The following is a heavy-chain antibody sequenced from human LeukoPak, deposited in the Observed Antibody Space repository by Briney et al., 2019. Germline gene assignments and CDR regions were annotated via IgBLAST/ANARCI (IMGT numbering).Heavy chain of an antibody. CDR1: GFTFSSYS. V-gene: IGHV3-21*01. Sequence: GGSLRLSCAASGFTFSSYSMNWVRQAPGKGLEWVSSISSSSSYIYYADSVKGRFTISRDNAKNSLYLQMNSLRAEDTAVYYCARDSRKGGSYYGSAEYFQHWGQGTLVTVSS. D-gene: IGHD1-26*01. CDR3: ARDSRKGGSYYGSAEYFQH. CDR2: ISSSSSYI. J-gene: IGHJ1*01.